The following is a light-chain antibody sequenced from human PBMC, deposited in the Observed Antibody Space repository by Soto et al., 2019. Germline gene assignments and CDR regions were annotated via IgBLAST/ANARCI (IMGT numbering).Light chain of an antibody. Sequence: QSALTQPPSTSGSPGQSVTISCTGSSSDVGGYDYVSWYQHHPGKAPKLMIYEVTKRPSGVPDRFSGSKSGNTASLTVSGLQADDEADYYCTSYGGTNNLLFGGGTKLTVL. CDR1: SSDVGGYDY. J-gene: IGLJ2*01. CDR2: EVT. V-gene: IGLV2-8*01. CDR3: TSYGGTNNLL.